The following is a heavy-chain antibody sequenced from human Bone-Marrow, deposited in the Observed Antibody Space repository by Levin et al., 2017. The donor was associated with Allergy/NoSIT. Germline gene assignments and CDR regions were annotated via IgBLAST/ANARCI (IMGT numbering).Heavy chain of an antibody. Sequence: GESLKISCAASGLTLRTQGMNWVRQAPGKGLEWVSFIDRTTTTIYYADSVKGRFTISRDDGKNSLTLKMNSLRVDDTGVYYCVSGNFWSGHYTGAFDIWGRGTMVTVSS. D-gene: IGHD3-3*01. V-gene: IGHV3-48*01. CDR2: IDRTTTTI. CDR3: VSGNFWSGHYTGAFDI. J-gene: IGHJ3*02. CDR1: GLTLRTQG.